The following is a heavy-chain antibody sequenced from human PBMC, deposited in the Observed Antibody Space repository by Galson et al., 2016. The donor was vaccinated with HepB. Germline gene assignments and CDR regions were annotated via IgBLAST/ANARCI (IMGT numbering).Heavy chain of an antibody. CDR3: ARELVRSAFDL. CDR2: ISSGFSPI. J-gene: IGHJ3*01. V-gene: IGHV3-48*02. D-gene: IGHD1-26*01. Sequence: SLRLSCAASGFTFSTSGMNWVRQAPGKGLEWISYISSGFSPIYYADSVRGRFTISRDNAEKSLYLQMNSLRDDDTAINYCARELVRSAFDLWGQGTMVTASS. CDR1: GFTFSTSG.